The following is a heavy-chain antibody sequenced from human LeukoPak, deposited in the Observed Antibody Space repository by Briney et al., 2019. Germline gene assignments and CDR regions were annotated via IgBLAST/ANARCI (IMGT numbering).Heavy chain of an antibody. D-gene: IGHD3-10*01. CDR2: IYWDDDK. CDR3: AHRQRFSYGSEPFSQTYFDY. Sequence: SGPTLVNPTQTLTLTCTFSGFSVTTGGVGVGWIRQPPGKALEWLALIYWDDDKRYSPSLKSRLTITKDTSKNQVVLTMTNMDPVDTATYYCAHRQRFSYGSEPFSQTYFDYWGQGTLVTVSS. V-gene: IGHV2-5*02. CDR1: GFSVTTGGVG. J-gene: IGHJ4*02.